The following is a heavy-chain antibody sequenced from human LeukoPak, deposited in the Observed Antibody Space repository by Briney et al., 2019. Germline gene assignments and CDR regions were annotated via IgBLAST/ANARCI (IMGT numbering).Heavy chain of an antibody. J-gene: IGHJ4*02. CDR1: GGSISSSSYY. D-gene: IGHD6-13*01. Sequence: PSETLSLTCTVSGGSISSSSYYWGWIRQPPGKGLEWIGSIYYSGSTYYNPSLKSRVTISVDTSKNQFSLKLSSVTAADTAVYYCARDRPIAAAGYYFDYWGQGTLVTVSS. CDR2: IYYSGST. V-gene: IGHV4-39*02. CDR3: ARDRPIAAAGYYFDY.